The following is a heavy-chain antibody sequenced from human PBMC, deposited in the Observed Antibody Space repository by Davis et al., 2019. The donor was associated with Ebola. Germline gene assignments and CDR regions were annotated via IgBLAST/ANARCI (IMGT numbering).Heavy chain of an antibody. J-gene: IGHJ6*02. Sequence: ASVKVSCKASGYTFTGYYMHWVRQAPGQGLEWMGWINPNSGGTNYAQKFQGRVTMTRDTSISTAYMELSRLRSDDTAVYYCARNTMISYYGMDVWGQGTTVTVSS. D-gene: IGHD3-22*01. CDR1: GYTFTGYY. CDR2: INPNSGGT. CDR3: ARNTMISYYGMDV. V-gene: IGHV1-2*02.